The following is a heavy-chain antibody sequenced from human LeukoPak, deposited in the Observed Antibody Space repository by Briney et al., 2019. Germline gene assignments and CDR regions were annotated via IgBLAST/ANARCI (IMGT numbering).Heavy chain of an antibody. J-gene: IGHJ4*02. CDR3: AKDEGRAGAPEGFDY. CDR1: GFTFSSYG. CDR2: VSYDGSNK. V-gene: IGHV3-30*18. D-gene: IGHD1-26*01. Sequence: GGSLRLSCAASGFTFSSYGVHWVRQAPGKGLEWVAVVSYDGSNKYYADSVKGRFTISRDNSKNTLYLQMNSLRAEDTAVYYCAKDEGRAGAPEGFDYWGQGTLVTVSS.